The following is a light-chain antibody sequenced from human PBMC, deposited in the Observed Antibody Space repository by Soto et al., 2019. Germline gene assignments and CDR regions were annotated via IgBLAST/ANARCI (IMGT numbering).Light chain of an antibody. Sequence: EIVMTQSPATLSVSPGDTFTLSCRASQSVSSNLAWYQQKPGQAPRLLIYGTYTRATGIPARFSGSGSGTEFTLTISSLQSEDLAVYYCQQYDNWPPFTFGPGTQVDLK. V-gene: IGKV3D-15*01. J-gene: IGKJ3*01. CDR1: QSVSSN. CDR2: GTY. CDR3: QQYDNWPPFT.